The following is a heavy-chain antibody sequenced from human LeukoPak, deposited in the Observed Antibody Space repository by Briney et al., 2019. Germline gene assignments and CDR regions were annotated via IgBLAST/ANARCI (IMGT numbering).Heavy chain of an antibody. CDR2: ISAYNGNT. CDR3: ARDWDDILTGDY. V-gene: IGHV1-18*01. CDR1: GYTFTSYG. D-gene: IGHD3-9*01. J-gene: IGHJ4*02. Sequence: ASVKVSCKASGYTFTSYGISWVRQAPGQGLEWMGWISAYNGNTNYKQKLQGRVTMTTDTSTSTAYMELRSLRSDDTAVYYCARDWDDILTGDYWGQGTLVTVSS.